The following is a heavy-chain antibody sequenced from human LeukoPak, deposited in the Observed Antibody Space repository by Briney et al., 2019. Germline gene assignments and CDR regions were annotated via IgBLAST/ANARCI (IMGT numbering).Heavy chain of an antibody. J-gene: IGHJ3*02. CDR3: ARQGYDILTGYIDAFDI. V-gene: IGHV4-59*08. CDR2: ISYSGST. Sequence: SETLSLTCTVSGGSISSYYWSWIRQPPGKGLEWIGYISYSGSTNYNPSLKSRVTISIDTSKNQYSLKLRSVTAADTAIYYCARQGYDILTGYIDAFDIWGQGTMVTVSS. D-gene: IGHD3-9*01. CDR1: GGSISSYY.